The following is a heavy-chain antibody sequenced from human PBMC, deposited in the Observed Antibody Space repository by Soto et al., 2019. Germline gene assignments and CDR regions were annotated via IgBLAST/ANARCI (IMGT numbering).Heavy chain of an antibody. CDR2: IKKDESKK. CDR1: GFTFSDYW. CDR3: ARDVSPGSGPYYLDAFDT. J-gene: IGHJ3*02. V-gene: IGHV3-7*05. D-gene: IGHD3-22*01. Sequence: EVQLVESGGGLVQPGESLRLSCAASGFTFSDYWMTWVRQAPGKGLEWVANIKKDESKKSYLDSVRGQFTISRDNARNSLYLQMDSLRAEDTALYYCARDVSPGSGPYYLDAFDTWGQGTMVTVSS.